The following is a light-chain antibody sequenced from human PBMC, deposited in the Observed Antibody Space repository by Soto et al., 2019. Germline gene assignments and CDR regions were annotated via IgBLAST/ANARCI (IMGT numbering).Light chain of an antibody. J-gene: IGKJ2*01. V-gene: IGKV3D-11*01. CDR2: DAS. CDR1: QAVGTY. CDR3: QQRSDSST. Sequence: EIVLTQSPATLSLSPGERATLSCRASQAVGTYLAWYQHKPGQPPRLLIYDASNRATGIPPRFSGSGSGTDFTLTISSLEPEDFAVYFCQQRSDSSTFGQGTNLEI.